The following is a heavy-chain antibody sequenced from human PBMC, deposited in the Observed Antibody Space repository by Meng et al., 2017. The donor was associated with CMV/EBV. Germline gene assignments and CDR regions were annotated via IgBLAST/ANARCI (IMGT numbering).Heavy chain of an antibody. CDR1: GGNFSSYA. D-gene: IGHD5-12*01. CDR2: IIPIFGTA. V-gene: IGHV1-69*05. J-gene: IGHJ4*02. CDR3: TRGLGHAVDN. Sequence: KVSCKASGGNFSSYAISWVRQAPGQGLEWMGGIIPIFGTANYAQKFQGRVTITTDESTSTAYMERSSLRSEDTAVYYCTRGLGHAVDNWGQGTLVTVSS.